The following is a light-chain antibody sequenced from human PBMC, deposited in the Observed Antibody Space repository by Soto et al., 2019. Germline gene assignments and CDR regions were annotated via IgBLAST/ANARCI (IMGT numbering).Light chain of an antibody. CDR1: QSVSSY. Sequence: EIVLTQSPATLSLSPGERATLSCRASQSVSSYLAWYQQKPGQAPRILIYDTSNRATGIPARFGGGGSGTDFALTISSLEPEDSAVYYCQQSSTWPPLTFGGGTNVEIK. CDR2: DTS. CDR3: QQSSTWPPLT. V-gene: IGKV3-11*01. J-gene: IGKJ4*01.